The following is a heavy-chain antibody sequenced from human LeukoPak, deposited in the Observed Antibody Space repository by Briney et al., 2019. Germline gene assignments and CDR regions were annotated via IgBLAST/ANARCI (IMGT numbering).Heavy chain of an antibody. CDR3: ARDRGRYNWNYADWFDP. J-gene: IGHJ5*02. CDR2: TYYRSKWYN. CDR1: GDSVSSNSAA. V-gene: IGHV6-1*01. Sequence: SQTLSLTCTISGDSVSSNSAAWNWIRQSPSRGLEWLGRTYYRSKWYNDYAVSVKSRITINPDTSKNQFSLQLNSVTPEDTAVYYCARDRGRYNWNYADWFDPWGQGTLVTVSS. D-gene: IGHD1-7*01.